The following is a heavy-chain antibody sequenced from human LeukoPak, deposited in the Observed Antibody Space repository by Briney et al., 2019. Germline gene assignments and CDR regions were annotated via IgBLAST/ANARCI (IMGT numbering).Heavy chain of an antibody. Sequence: ASVKVSCKTSGYTFTNYDINWVRQATGQGLEWLGWMSPNNGDTGYAQKFQGRVTMTRDTSTNTAYMELSGLTSEDTAVYYCARNPPRTGDFNSWGQGALVTVSS. D-gene: IGHD7-27*01. V-gene: IGHV1-8*01. J-gene: IGHJ4*02. CDR3: ARNPPRTGDFNS. CDR2: MSPNNGDT. CDR1: GYTFTNYD.